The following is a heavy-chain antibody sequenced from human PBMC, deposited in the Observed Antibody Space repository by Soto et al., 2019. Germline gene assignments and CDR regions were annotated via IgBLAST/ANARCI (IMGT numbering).Heavy chain of an antibody. CDR1: GGTFRSYA. J-gene: IGHJ4*02. D-gene: IGHD2-21*01. CDR3: AREMRGDPCFDY. V-gene: IGHV1-69*13. Sequence: SVKVSCKASGGTFRSYAISWVRQAPGQGLEWMGGIIPIFGTANYAQKFQGRVTITADESTSTAYMELSSLRSEDTAVYYCAREMRGDPCFDYWGQGTLDPVSS. CDR2: IIPIFGTA.